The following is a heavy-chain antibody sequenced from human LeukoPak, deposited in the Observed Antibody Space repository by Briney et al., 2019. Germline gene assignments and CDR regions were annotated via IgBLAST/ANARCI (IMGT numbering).Heavy chain of an antibody. CDR2: INHSGST. J-gene: IGHJ4*02. V-gene: IGHV4-34*01. CDR1: GGSFSGYY. CDR3: ARGGRITMIVVVRPFDY. D-gene: IGHD3-22*01. Sequence: SETLSLTCAVYGGSFSGYYWSWIRQPPGKGLEWIGEINHSGSTNYNPSLKSRVTISVDTSKNQFSLKLSSVTAADTAVYYCARGGRITMIVVVRPFDYWGQGTLVTVSS.